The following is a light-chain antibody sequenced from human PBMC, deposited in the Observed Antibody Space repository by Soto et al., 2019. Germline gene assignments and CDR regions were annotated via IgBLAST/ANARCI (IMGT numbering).Light chain of an antibody. CDR2: AAS. CDR3: QQYYSYPLT. Sequence: AIRMTQSPSSLSASTGDRVTITCRASQGISSYLAWYQQKPGKAPKLLIYAASTLQSGVPSRFSGSGSGTEFTLTSSCLQSEDFATYYCQQYYSYPLTFGVGNKVEIK. CDR1: QGISSY. J-gene: IGKJ4*01. V-gene: IGKV1-8*01.